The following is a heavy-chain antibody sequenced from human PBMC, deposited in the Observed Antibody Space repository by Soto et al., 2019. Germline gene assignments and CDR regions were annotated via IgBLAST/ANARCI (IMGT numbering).Heavy chain of an antibody. D-gene: IGHD3-9*01. Sequence: GASVKVSCKASGYTFSSYDITWVRQAAGQGLEWMGWVNPNSGDTDYTQKFQGRVTMTRDTSTNTAYMELSSLRSEDTAVYYCGRKGFFDWFVALWGQGTLVTVSS. CDR1: GYTFSSYD. CDR2: VNPNSGDT. V-gene: IGHV1-8*02. CDR3: GRKGFFDWFVAL. J-gene: IGHJ4*02.